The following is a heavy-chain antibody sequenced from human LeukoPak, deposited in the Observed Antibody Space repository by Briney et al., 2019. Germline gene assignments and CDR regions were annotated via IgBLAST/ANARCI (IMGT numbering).Heavy chain of an antibody. Sequence: GGSLRLSCAASGFTFSSYSMNWVRHAPGKGLEGVGRIKSKTDGGTADYAAPVKGRFTISRDDSKNTLYLQMNSLKSEDTAVYYCTTVVMVRGVIPSWGQGTLVTVSS. CDR2: IKSKTDGGTA. V-gene: IGHV3-15*01. CDR3: TTVVMVRGVIPS. CDR1: GFTFSSYS. D-gene: IGHD3-10*01. J-gene: IGHJ5*02.